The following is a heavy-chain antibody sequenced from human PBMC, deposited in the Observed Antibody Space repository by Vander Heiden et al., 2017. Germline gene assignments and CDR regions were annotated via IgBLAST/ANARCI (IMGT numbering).Heavy chain of an antibody. V-gene: IGHV3-73*02. Sequence: EVQLVEAGGGLVQPVWSLKLPCAAPWLTFRGSAMHWVRQASGKGLEWVGRIRSKANSYATAYAASVKGRFTISRDDSKNTAYLQMNSLKTEDTAVYYCTTHYDFWSGYSFDYWGQGTLVTVSS. CDR2: IRSKANSYAT. D-gene: IGHD3-3*01. CDR3: TTHYDFWSGYSFDY. CDR1: WLTFRGSA. J-gene: IGHJ4*02.